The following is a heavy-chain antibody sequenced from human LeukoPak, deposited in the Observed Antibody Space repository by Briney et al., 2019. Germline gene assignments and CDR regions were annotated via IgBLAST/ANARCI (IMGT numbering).Heavy chain of an antibody. J-gene: IGHJ3*02. Sequence: GGSLRLSCEASGFTFSSFGMHWVRQAPGKGLEWVAFIRRDGDVIYYADSVKGRFTISRDNSRNMVYLQLNSLRSEDTAVYYCARAHLDIVLMVYATPHDAFDIWGQGTMVTVSS. D-gene: IGHD2-8*01. CDR2: IRRDGDVI. CDR1: GFTFSSFG. V-gene: IGHV3-30*02. CDR3: ARAHLDIVLMVYATPHDAFDI.